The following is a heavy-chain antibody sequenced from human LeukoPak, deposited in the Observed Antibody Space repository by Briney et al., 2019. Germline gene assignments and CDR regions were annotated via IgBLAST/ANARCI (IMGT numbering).Heavy chain of an antibody. Sequence: GASVKVSCKASGGTFSSYAISWVRQAPGQGLEWMGGIIPIFGTANYAQKFQGRVTITADKSTSTAYMELSSLRSEDTAVYYCATDTAMVTRHDYYYYYYMDVWGKGTTVTISS. CDR1: GGTFSSYA. D-gene: IGHD5-18*01. J-gene: IGHJ6*03. CDR3: ATDTAMVTRHDYYYYYYMDV. CDR2: IIPIFGTA. V-gene: IGHV1-69*06.